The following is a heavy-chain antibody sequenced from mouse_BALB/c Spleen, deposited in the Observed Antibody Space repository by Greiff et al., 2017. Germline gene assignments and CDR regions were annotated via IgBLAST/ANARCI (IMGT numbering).Heavy chain of an antibody. CDR2: ISYSGST. Sequence: VQLQQSGPGLVKPSQSLSLTCTVTGYSITSDYAWYWIRQFPGNKLEWMGYISYSGSTSYNPSLKSRISITRDTSKNQFFLQLNSVTTEDTATYYCARKGYYGNLYYFDYWGQGTTLTVTS. J-gene: IGHJ2*01. CDR3: ARKGYYGNLYYFDY. D-gene: IGHD2-1*01. CDR1: GYSITSDYA. V-gene: IGHV3-2*02.